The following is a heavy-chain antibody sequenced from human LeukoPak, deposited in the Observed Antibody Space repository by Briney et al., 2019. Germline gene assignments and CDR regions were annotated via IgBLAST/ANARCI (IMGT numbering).Heavy chain of an antibody. Sequence: PGGSLRLSCAASGFTFDDYGMSWVRQAPGKGLEWVSFIYSDNTHYLDSVEGRFTISSDNSKNPLYLQMNSLRAEDTAVYYCARRADAYSHPYDYWGQGTLVTVSS. D-gene: IGHD3-16*01. CDR1: GFTFDDYG. CDR3: ARRADAYSHPYDY. V-gene: IGHV3-53*01. CDR2: IYSDNT. J-gene: IGHJ4*02.